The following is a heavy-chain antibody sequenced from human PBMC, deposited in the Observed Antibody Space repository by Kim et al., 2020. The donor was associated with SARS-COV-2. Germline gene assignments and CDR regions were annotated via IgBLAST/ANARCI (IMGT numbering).Heavy chain of an antibody. D-gene: IGHD3-3*01. Sequence: SETLSLTCFVSGGSINNYYWTWIRQPPGKGLEWIGYVSHSGRTNYNSSLESRVTMSVDTSKTQFSLRLTSVTAADTAVYYCARLFQYYDFWSGLNWFDP. V-gene: IGHV4-59*08. CDR1: GGSINNYY. J-gene: IGHJ5*02. CDR3: ARLFQYYDFWSGLNWFDP. CDR2: VSHSGRT.